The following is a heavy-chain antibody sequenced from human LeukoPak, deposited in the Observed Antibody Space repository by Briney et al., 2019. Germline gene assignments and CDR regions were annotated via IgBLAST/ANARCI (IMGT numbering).Heavy chain of an antibody. CDR2: IWYDGSNK. Sequence: PGGSLRLSCAASGFTFSSYGMHWVRQAPGKGLEWVAVIWYDGSNKYYADSVKGRFTISRDNSKNTLYLQMNSLRAEDTALYYCAKTDRGYDPKYFDYWGQGTLVTVSS. J-gene: IGHJ4*02. CDR1: GFTFSSYG. CDR3: AKTDRGYDPKYFDY. V-gene: IGHV3-33*06. D-gene: IGHD5-12*01.